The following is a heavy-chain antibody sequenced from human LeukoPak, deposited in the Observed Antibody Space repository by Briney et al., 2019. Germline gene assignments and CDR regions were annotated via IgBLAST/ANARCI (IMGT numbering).Heavy chain of an antibody. J-gene: IGHJ4*02. CDR1: GYSISSGYY. V-gene: IGHV4-38-2*02. D-gene: IGHD6-13*01. Sequence: PSETLSLTCTVSGYSISSGYYWGWIRQPPGKGLEWIGYIYYSGSTNYNPSLKSRVTISVDTSKNQFSLKLSSVTAADTAVYYCARARLLGSSWFDYWGQGTLVTVSS. CDR2: IYYSGST. CDR3: ARARLLGSSWFDY.